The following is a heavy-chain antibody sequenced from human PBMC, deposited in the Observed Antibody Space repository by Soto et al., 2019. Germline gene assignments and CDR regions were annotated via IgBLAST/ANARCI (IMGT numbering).Heavy chain of an antibody. CDR1: GFTFSSYA. D-gene: IGHD6-19*01. CDR2: ISGSGGST. J-gene: IGHJ4*02. Sequence: EVQLLESGGGLVQPGGSLRLSCAASGFTFSSYAMSWVRQAPGKGLEWVSAISGSGGSTNYADSVKGRFTVSRDNSKNTLYLQMNSLRAEDTAVYYCAKDHPKYSSGWYHYFDYWGQGTLVTVSS. CDR3: AKDHPKYSSGWYHYFDY. V-gene: IGHV3-23*01.